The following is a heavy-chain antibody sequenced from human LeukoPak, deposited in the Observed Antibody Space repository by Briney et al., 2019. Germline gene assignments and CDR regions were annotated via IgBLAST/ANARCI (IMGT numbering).Heavy chain of an antibody. Sequence: PGGSLRLSCAASGFTFSSYGMHWIRQAPGKGLEWVAFIRFDGSNKYYADSVKGRFTISRDNSKNTLCLQMNSLRAEDTAVFYCTKDRGQYYDGSGYSDYWGQGTLVPVSS. J-gene: IGHJ4*02. CDR3: TKDRGQYYDGSGYSDY. D-gene: IGHD3-22*01. CDR2: IRFDGSNK. V-gene: IGHV3-30*02. CDR1: GFTFSSYG.